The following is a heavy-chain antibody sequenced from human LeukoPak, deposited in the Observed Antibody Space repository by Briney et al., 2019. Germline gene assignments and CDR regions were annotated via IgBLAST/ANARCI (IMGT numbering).Heavy chain of an antibody. V-gene: IGHV4-4*07. D-gene: IGHD3-3*01. Sequence: SETLSLTCTVSGGSISSYYWSWIRQPAGKGLEWIGGIYTSGSTNYNPSLKSRVTMSVDTSKNQFSLKLSSVTAADTAVYYCAGGEAYYDFWSGSRSFDYWGQGTLVTVSS. J-gene: IGHJ4*02. CDR2: IYTSGST. CDR1: GGSISSYY. CDR3: AGGEAYYDFWSGSRSFDY.